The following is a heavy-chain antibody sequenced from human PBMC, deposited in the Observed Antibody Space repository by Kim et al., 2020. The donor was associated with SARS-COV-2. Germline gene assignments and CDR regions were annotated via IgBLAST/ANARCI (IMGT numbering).Heavy chain of an antibody. CDR2: ISAYNGNT. D-gene: IGHD4-17*01. J-gene: IGHJ5*02. V-gene: IGHV1-18*01. Sequence: ASVKVSCKASGYTFTSYGISWVRQAPGKGLEWMGWISAYNGNTNYAQKLQGRVTMTTDTSTSTAYMELRSLRSDDTAVYYCARGSTTVIDNWFDPWGQGTLVTVSS. CDR1: GYTFTSYG. CDR3: ARGSTTVIDNWFDP.